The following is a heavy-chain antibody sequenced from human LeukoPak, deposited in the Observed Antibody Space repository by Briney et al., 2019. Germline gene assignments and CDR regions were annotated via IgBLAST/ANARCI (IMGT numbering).Heavy chain of an antibody. D-gene: IGHD3-22*01. CDR2: INPNSGGT. J-gene: IGHJ4*02. V-gene: IGHV1-2*02. Sequence: ASVKVSCKASGYTFTGYYMHWVRQAPGQGLEWMGWINPNSGGTNYAQKFQGRVTMTRDTSISTAYMELSSLRSEDTAVYYCARGATYYYDSSGYEYFDYWGQGTLVTVSS. CDR1: GYTFTGYY. CDR3: ARGATYYYDSSGYEYFDY.